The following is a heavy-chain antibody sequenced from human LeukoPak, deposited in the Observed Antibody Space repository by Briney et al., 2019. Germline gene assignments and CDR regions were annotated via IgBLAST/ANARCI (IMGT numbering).Heavy chain of an antibody. CDR3: ARGRQYGGNYRAFDI. Sequence: PSETLSLTCTVSGGSISSYYWGWIRQPPGKGLEWIGYIYYSGSTNYNPSLKSRVTISVDTSKNQFSLKLSSVTAADTAVYYCARGRQYGGNYRAFDIWGQGTMVTVSS. CDR1: GGSISSYY. D-gene: IGHD4-23*01. V-gene: IGHV4-59*08. J-gene: IGHJ3*02. CDR2: IYYSGST.